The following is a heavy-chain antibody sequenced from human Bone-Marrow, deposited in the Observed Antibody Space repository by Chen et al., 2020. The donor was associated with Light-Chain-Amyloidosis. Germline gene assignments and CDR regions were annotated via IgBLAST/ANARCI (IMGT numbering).Heavy chain of an antibody. Sequence: QVQLVESGGGVVQPGRSLRLSCAASGFTFSSYAMHWVRQAPGKGLEWVAVISYDRRNKYYADSGKRRFTISRDNSKNTPYLQMNSLRAEDSAVYYCASRDSSSSSGYYYYGMDVLGQGTTVTVSS. J-gene: IGHJ6*02. CDR2: ISYDRRNK. CDR1: GFTFSSYA. D-gene: IGHD6-6*01. V-gene: IGHV3-30-3*01. CDR3: ASRDSSSSSGYYYYGMDV.